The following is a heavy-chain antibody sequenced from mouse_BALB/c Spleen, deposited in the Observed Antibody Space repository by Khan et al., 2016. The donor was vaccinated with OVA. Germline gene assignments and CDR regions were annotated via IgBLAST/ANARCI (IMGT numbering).Heavy chain of an antibody. J-gene: IGHJ1*01. CDR3: TRWATWFFDV. D-gene: IGHD6-1*01. Sequence: QIQLVQSGAELVRPGTSVKISRKASGYTFTNYWLGWVKQRPGHGLEWIGDIYPGVDYINYNEKFKGKATLTAGTSSSTAYIQLSSLTSEDSAVYFCTRWATWFFDVWGAGTTVTVSS. V-gene: IGHV1-63*02. CDR2: IYPGVDYI. CDR1: GYTFTNYW.